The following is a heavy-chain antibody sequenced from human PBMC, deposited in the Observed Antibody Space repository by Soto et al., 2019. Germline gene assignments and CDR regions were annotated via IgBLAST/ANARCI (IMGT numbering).Heavy chain of an antibody. V-gene: IGHV3-33*01. D-gene: IGHD6-13*01. Sequence: GGSLRLSCAASGFTFSSYGMHWVRQAPGKGLEWVAAIWYDGSNKYYADSVKGRFTISRDNSKNTLYLQMNSLRAEDTAVYYCARDRVAAAGPHYGMDVWGQGTTVTVSS. CDR2: IWYDGSNK. J-gene: IGHJ6*02. CDR3: ARDRVAAAGPHYGMDV. CDR1: GFTFSSYG.